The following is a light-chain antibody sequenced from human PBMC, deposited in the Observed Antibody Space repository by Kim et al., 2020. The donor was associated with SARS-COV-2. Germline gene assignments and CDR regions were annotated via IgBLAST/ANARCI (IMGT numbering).Light chain of an antibody. Sequence: QGESAIHTGQADQTIGVALGWNHHKLGQAPRLLTDDAANRAAGIPDRFSGSGSGTGFTLTISSLEPEDFAIYYCQQRNNMPPAVTFGGGTKVDIK. J-gene: IGKJ4*01. V-gene: IGKV3-11*01. CDR1: QTIGVA. CDR2: DAA. CDR3: QQRNNMPPAVT.